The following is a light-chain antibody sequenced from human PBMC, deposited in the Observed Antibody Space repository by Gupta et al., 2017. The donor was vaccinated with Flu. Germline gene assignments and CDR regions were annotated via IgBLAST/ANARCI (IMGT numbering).Light chain of an antibody. CDR2: EDN. CDR1: SGSIANNF. Sequence: VTVSCTRSSGSIANNFVQWYQQRPGSSPTTVIYEDNRRPSGVPDRFSGSVDSSSNSASLTISGLKTEDEADYYCQSYDSTNRWVFGGGTKLTVL. CDR3: QSYDSTNRWV. V-gene: IGLV6-57*01. J-gene: IGLJ3*02.